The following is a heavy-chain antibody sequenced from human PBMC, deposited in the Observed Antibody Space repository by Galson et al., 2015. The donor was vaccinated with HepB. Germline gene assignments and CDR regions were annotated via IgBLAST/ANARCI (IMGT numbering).Heavy chain of an antibody. CDR1: GHAFNTKS. CDR2: ICTTGDNI. Sequence: YMRLSCAASGHAFNTKSMNWVRQAPGKGLQWVSYICTTGDNIHYPDSVSGRFTISRDNSKNPLYLQMDSLSAEDTAVYYCARAPPNLNTVYYYYFYAMDVWRQRTTVTVSS. D-gene: IGHD2-2*02. V-gene: IGHV3-48*01. CDR3: ARAPPNLNTVYYYYFYAMDV. J-gene: IGHJ6*02.